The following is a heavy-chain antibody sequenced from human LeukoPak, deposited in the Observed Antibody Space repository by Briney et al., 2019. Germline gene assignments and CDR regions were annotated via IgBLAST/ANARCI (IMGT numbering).Heavy chain of an antibody. CDR2: IYPGDSDT. Sequence: GESLKTSCKGSGYSFTSYWIGWVRQMPGKGLEWMGIIYPGDSDTRYSPSFQGQVTISADKSISTAYLQWSSLKASDTAMYYCARRGSHYDILTGYYSSWYYFDYWGQGTRVTVSS. CDR3: ARRGSHYDILTGYYSSWYYFDY. V-gene: IGHV5-51*01. J-gene: IGHJ4*02. D-gene: IGHD3-9*01. CDR1: GYSFTSYW.